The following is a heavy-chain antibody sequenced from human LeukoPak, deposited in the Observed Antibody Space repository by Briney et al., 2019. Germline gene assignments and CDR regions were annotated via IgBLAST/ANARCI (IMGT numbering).Heavy chain of an antibody. CDR1: GFTFSSYA. CDR2: ISAGGGST. Sequence: GGSLRLSCAASGFTFSSYAMSWVRQAPGKGLEWVSAISAGGGSTYYADSVKGRFTISRDNSKNTLYLQMNSLRAEDTAVYYCAKALWGFAPDILTGYLWGQGTLVTVSS. V-gene: IGHV3-23*01. J-gene: IGHJ5*02. CDR3: AKALWGFAPDILTGYL. D-gene: IGHD3-9*01.